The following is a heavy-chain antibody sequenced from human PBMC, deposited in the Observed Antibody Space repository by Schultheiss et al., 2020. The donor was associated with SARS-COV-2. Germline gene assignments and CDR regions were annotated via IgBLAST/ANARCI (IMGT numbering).Heavy chain of an antibody. CDR1: GFTFSSYW. J-gene: IGHJ4*02. CDR3: AALSYRLDY. D-gene: IGHD3-16*02. CDR2: ISYDGSNK. V-gene: IGHV3-30*03. Sequence: GGSLRLSCATPGFTFSSYWMHWVRQAPGKGLEWVAVISYDGSNKYYADSVKGRFTISRDNSKNTLYLQMNSLRAEDTAVYYCAALSYRLDYWGQGTLVTVSS.